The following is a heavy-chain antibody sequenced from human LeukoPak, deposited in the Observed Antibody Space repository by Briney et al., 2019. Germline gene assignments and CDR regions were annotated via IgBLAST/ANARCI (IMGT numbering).Heavy chain of an antibody. Sequence: SETLSLTCTVSGVSSSSSYWSWIRQPPGKGLEWIGYIFYTGDSNHNPSFKSRVSISLDTSKDQISLKLSSVTAADTAVYYCARHRFASPLDSWGQGTLFTVSS. CDR3: ARHRFASPLDS. V-gene: IGHV4-59*08. D-gene: IGHD2-21*01. CDR1: GVSSSSSY. CDR2: IFYTGDS. J-gene: IGHJ4*02.